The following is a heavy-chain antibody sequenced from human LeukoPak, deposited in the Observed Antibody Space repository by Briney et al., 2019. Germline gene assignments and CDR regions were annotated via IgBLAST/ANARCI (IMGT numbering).Heavy chain of an antibody. Sequence: GASVKVSCKVSGYTXTELSMHWVRQAPGKGLEWMGGFDPEDGETIYAQKFQGRVTMTEDTSTDTAYMELSSLRSEDTAVYYCATVNPSTDWFDPWGQGTLVTVSS. CDR2: FDPEDGET. CDR1: GYTXTELS. D-gene: IGHD2-2*01. V-gene: IGHV1-24*01. CDR3: ATVNPSTDWFDP. J-gene: IGHJ5*02.